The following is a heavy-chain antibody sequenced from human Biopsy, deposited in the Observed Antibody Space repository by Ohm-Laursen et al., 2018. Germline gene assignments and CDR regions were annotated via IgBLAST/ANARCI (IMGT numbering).Heavy chain of an antibody. J-gene: IGHJ4*02. CDR3: ARDRWPHVTLLGLVVFDF. Sequence: ASVKVSCKSSGYTFTNYGISWVRQAPGQGLEWMGWVSPYNGDTDYAQKLLGRVTMTTDTSTSTAYMDLRSLRSDDTAVYYCARDRWPHVTLLGLVVFDFWGQGTLVIVSS. V-gene: IGHV1-18*01. D-gene: IGHD3-3*01. CDR2: VSPYNGDT. CDR1: GYTFTNYG.